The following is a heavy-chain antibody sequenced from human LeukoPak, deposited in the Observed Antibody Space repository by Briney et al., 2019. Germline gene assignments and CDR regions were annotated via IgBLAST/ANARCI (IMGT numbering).Heavy chain of an antibody. D-gene: IGHD3-10*01. Sequence: GESLKISCEASGYSFTTYWIGWVRQMPGKGLEWMGIIYPGDPDTRYSPSFQGQVTISADKSINTAYLQWSSLKASDTAMYYCARQHGSGSYYSRAIDYWGQGTLVTVSS. CDR3: ARQHGSGSYYSRAIDY. CDR1: GYSFTTYW. J-gene: IGHJ4*02. V-gene: IGHV5-51*01. CDR2: IYPGDPDT.